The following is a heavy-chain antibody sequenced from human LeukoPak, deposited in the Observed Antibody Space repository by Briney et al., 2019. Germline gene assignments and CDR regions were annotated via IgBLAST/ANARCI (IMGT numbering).Heavy chain of an antibody. Sequence: SETLSLTCTVSGGSISSSSYYWTWIRQPPGKGLEWIAYIHSSGSTNYNPSLKSRVIISVDTSRSQLSLKLSSVTAADTAVYYCARIEGDNSLDYWGQGTLVTVSS. CDR1: GGSISSSSYY. CDR2: IHSSGST. V-gene: IGHV4-61*01. J-gene: IGHJ4*02. CDR3: ARIEGDNSLDY. D-gene: IGHD3-16*01.